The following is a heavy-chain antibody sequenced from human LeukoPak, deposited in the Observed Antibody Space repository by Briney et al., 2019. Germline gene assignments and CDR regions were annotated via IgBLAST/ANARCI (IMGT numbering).Heavy chain of an antibody. J-gene: IGHJ4*02. Sequence: GGSLRLSCAASVYTFSSYATSGVRQAPGGGVEWVSAISGSAYSTYYADSVKGRFTISRDNSKNTLYLQMNSLRAEDTAVYYCAKETVAAPPIDYWGQGTLVTVSS. V-gene: IGHV3-23*01. D-gene: IGHD6-19*01. CDR3: AKETVAAPPIDY. CDR2: ISGSAYST. CDR1: VYTFSSYA.